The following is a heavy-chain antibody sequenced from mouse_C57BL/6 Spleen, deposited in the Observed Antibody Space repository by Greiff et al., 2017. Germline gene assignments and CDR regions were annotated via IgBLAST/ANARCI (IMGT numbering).Heavy chain of an antibody. CDR3: ARYCACYGCSLWDFGG. CDR1: GYTFNSYW. D-gene: IGHD1-1*01. J-gene: IGHJ1*03. CDR2: IHPNSGST. Sequence: QVQLQQPGAELVKPGASVKLSCKASGYTFNSYWMHWVKQRPGQGLEWIGMIHPNSGSTNYNEKFKSKATLTVDNSSSTAYMQLSSLTSEDSAVYYCARYCACYGCSLWDFGGWGTVTTVTVST. V-gene: IGHV1-64*01.